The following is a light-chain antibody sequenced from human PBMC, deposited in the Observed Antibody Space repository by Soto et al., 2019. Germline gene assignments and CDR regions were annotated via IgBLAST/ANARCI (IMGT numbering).Light chain of an antibody. CDR2: GAS. V-gene: IGKV3-20*01. Sequence: EIVLTQSPGTLSLSPGERVTLSCRASQSISSSNLVWYQQKPGQAPSLLIYGASSRATGIPDRFSGSGSGTDFTLTISSLQSEDFGVYYCQQYNNWLFTFGGGTRVEIK. J-gene: IGKJ4*01. CDR1: QSISSSN. CDR3: QQYNNWLFT.